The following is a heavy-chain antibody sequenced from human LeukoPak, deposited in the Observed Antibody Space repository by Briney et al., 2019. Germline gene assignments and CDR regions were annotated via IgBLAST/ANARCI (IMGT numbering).Heavy chain of an antibody. CDR1: GFTFSSYA. CDR3: AKDLSGSYPQNAFDY. CDR2: IRGSGGST. Sequence: PGGSLRLSCAASGFTFSSYAMSWVRQAPGKGLEWVSVIRGSGGSTYYADSVKGRFTISRDNSKNTLYLQMNSLRAEDTAVYYCAKDLSGSYPQNAFDYWGQGTLVTVSS. J-gene: IGHJ4*02. D-gene: IGHD3-16*02. V-gene: IGHV3-23*01.